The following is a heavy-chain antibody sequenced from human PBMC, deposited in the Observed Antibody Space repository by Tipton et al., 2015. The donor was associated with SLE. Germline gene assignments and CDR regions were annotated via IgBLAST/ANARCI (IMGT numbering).Heavy chain of an antibody. V-gene: IGHV1-46*01. CDR1: GYTFTSYY. D-gene: IGHD1-26*01. J-gene: IGHJ4*02. CDR3: ARRALLPGTPPMSWHYFDY. CDR2: INPSGGST. Sequence: QVQLVQSGPEVRKPGASVKVSCKASGYTFTSYYMHWVRQAPGQGLEWMGIINPSGGSTSYAQKFQGRVTMTRDTSTNTVYMELSSLRSEDTAVYYCARRALLPGTPPMSWHYFDYWGQGTLVTVSS.